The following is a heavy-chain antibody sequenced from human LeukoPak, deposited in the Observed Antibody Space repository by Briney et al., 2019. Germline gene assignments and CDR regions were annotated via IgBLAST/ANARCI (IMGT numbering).Heavy chain of an antibody. CDR3: ARPYSSGWYDGDAFDI. D-gene: IGHD6-19*01. Sequence: GGSLRLSCEVSGFTFSASNMNWVRQAPGKGLEWVSSISSSSSYIYYADSVKGRFTISRDNAKNSLYLQMNSLRAEDTAVYYCARPYSSGWYDGDAFDIWGQGTMVTVSS. V-gene: IGHV3-21*01. CDR1: GFTFSASN. J-gene: IGHJ3*02. CDR2: ISSSSSYI.